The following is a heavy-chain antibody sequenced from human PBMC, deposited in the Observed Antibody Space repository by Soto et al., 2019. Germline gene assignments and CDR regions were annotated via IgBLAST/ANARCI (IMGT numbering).Heavy chain of an antibody. CDR2: IYHSGST. D-gene: IGHD3-16*01. J-gene: IGHJ6*02. V-gene: IGHV4-38-2*01. CDR3: ARIDYCMDV. Sequence: QVQLQESGPGLVKPSETLSLTCAVSGYSISSGYYWGWIRQPPGKGLEWIGSIYHSGSTYYNPSLKSRVTISVDTSKNQFSLKLSSVTAADTAVYYCARIDYCMDVWGQGTTVTFSS. CDR1: GYSISSGYY.